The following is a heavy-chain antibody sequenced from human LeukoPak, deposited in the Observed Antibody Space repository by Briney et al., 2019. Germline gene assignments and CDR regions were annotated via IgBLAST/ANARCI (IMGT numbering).Heavy chain of an antibody. CDR1: GFTFANYA. CDR3: AKDQKSIAATGYDY. D-gene: IGHD6-13*01. J-gene: IGHJ4*02. CDR2: ISGSGGST. V-gene: IGHV3-23*01. Sequence: GGSLRLSCAASGFTFANYAMSWVRQGPGKGLEWVSTISGSGGSTYYANSVKGRFTISRDNSKNTLFLQMNSLRADDTAVYFCAKDQKSIAATGYDYWGQGTLVTVSS.